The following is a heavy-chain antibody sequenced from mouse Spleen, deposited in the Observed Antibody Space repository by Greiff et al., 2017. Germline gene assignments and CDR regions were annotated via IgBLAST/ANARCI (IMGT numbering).Heavy chain of an antibody. Sequence: DVHLVESGGGLVKPGGSLKLSCAASGFTFSDYGMHWVRQAPEKGLEWVAYISSGSSTIYYADTVKGRFTISRDNAKNTLFLQMTSLRSEDTAMYYCARDAYWGQGTLVTVSA. CDR1: GFTFSDYG. J-gene: IGHJ3*01. V-gene: IGHV5-17*01. CDR3: ARDAY. CDR2: ISSGSSTI.